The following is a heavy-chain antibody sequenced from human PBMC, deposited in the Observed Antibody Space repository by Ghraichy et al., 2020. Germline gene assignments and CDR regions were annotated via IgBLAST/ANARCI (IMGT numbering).Heavy chain of an antibody. J-gene: IGHJ4*01. CDR2: IIPLFGTL. V-gene: IGHV1-69*06. Sequence: SVKVSCKASGDTFSDSAINWVRQAPGQGLEWMGGIIPLFGTLHYTQNFQGRLTMTADKSTYTVYMELSSLRSDDTAVYYCAREGSSTGPSGDYFDYWGQGTTVTVSP. D-gene: IGHD3-10*01. CDR1: GDTFSDSA. CDR3: AREGSSTGPSGDYFDY.